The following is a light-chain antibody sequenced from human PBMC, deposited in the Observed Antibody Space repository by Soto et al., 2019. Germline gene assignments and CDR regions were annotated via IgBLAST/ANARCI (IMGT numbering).Light chain of an antibody. V-gene: IGKV1-39*01. CDR2: AAS. CDR3: QQSYSTPRT. J-gene: IGKJ4*01. CDR1: QSISSY. Sequence: DIQMTKSPSSLSASVGDRVTITCRASQSISSYLNWYQQKPGKAPKLLIYAASSLQSGVPSRFSGSGSGTDFTLTISSLQPEDVATYYCQQSYSTPRTFGGGTKVDIK.